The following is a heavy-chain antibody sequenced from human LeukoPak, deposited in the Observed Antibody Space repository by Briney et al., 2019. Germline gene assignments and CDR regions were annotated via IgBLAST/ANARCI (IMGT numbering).Heavy chain of an antibody. CDR2: ISSSSSYI. V-gene: IGHV3-21*04. D-gene: IGHD2-8*01. CDR3: ARVRTNGVCSWFDP. Sequence: PGGSLRLSCAASGFTFSSYSMNRVRQAPGKGLEWVSSISSSSSYIYYADSVKGRFTISRDNSKNTLYLQMNSLRAEDTAVYYCARVRTNGVCSWFDPWGQGTLVTVSS. CDR1: GFTFSSYS. J-gene: IGHJ5*02.